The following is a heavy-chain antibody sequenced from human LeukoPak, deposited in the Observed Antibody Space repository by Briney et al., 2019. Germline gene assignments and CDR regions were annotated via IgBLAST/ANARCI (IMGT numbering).Heavy chain of an antibody. V-gene: IGHV3-30*04. J-gene: IGHJ3*02. D-gene: IGHD3-3*01. CDR1: GFTFSSYA. Sequence: PGRSLRLSCAASGFTFSSYAMHWVRQAPGKGLEWVAVISYDGSNKYYADFVKGRFTISRDNSKNTLYLQMNSLRAEDTAVYYCARAMETVFDVFDIWGQGTMVTVSS. CDR3: ARAMETVFDVFDI. CDR2: ISYDGSNK.